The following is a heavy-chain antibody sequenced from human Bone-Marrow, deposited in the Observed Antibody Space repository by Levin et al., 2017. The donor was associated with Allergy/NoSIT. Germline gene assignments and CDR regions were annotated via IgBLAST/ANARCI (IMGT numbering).Heavy chain of an antibody. CDR2: ISGYNAKT. D-gene: IGHD3-3*01. J-gene: IGHJ4*02. CDR3: AVHDFRSGYPFDY. Sequence: ASVKVSCKTSGYNFISYGISWVRQAPGQGLEWMGWISGYNAKTNYAKKVEDRVTMTTDTSTSTAYLEVRSLRSDDTAVYYCAVHDFRSGYPFDYWGQGTLVIVSS. V-gene: IGHV1-18*01. CDR1: GYNFISYG.